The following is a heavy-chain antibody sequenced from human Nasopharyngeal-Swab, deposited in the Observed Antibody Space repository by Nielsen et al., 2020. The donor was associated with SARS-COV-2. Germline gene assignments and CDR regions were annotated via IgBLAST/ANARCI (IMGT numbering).Heavy chain of an antibody. CDR3: GYCSTTFCYGAYFHH. CDR1: GGSINYNSHH. Sequence: SETLSLTCAVSGGSINYNSHHWGWIRQPPGKGLERVGSIYYTGNAYYNPSLKSRVTISVDTSKNQFALKLSSVTAADTAMYYCGYCSTTFCYGAYFHHWGQGTLVTVSS. J-gene: IGHJ1*01. D-gene: IGHD2-2*01. CDR2: IYYTGNA. V-gene: IGHV4-39*01.